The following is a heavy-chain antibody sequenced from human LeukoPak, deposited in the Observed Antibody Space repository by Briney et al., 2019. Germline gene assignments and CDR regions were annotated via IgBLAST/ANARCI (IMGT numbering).Heavy chain of an antibody. CDR3: AKARTRGLLWFGELF. CDR1: GFTFSSYS. J-gene: IGHJ4*02. D-gene: IGHD3-10*01. CDR2: ISSSSSYI. V-gene: IGHV3-21*04. Sequence: GGSLRLSCAASGFTFSSYSMNWVRQAPGKGLEWVSSISSSSSYIYYADSVKGRFTISRDNSKNTLYLQMNSLRAEDTAVYYCAKARTRGLLWFGELFGGQGTLVTVSS.